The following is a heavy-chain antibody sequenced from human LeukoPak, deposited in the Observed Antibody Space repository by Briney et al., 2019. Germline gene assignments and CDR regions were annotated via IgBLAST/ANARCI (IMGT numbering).Heavy chain of an antibody. CDR3: ARQGRVEYNWFDP. D-gene: IGHD5-24*01. J-gene: IGHJ5*02. V-gene: IGHV4-38-2*01. CDR1: GYSISSGYY. Sequence: SETLSLTCVVSGYSISSGYYWGWIRQPPGKGLEWIGSIYHSGSTYYNPSLKSRVTISVDTSKNQFSLKLSSVTAADTAVYYCARQGRVEYNWFDPWGQGTLVTVSS. CDR2: IYHSGST.